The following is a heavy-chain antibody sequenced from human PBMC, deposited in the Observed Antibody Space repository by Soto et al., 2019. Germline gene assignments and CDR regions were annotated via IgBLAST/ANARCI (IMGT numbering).Heavy chain of an antibody. CDR2: IYHSGST. Sequence: QVQLQESGPGLVKPSGTLSLTCAVSGGSISSSNWWSWVRQPPGKGLEWIGEIYHSGSTNYNPSLTTRVTISVDKSKNQFSLKLNSVTAADTAVYYCARATGMAPFDYWGQGTLVTVSS. J-gene: IGHJ4*02. CDR1: GGSISSSNW. V-gene: IGHV4-4*02. CDR3: ARATGMAPFDY. D-gene: IGHD5-18*01.